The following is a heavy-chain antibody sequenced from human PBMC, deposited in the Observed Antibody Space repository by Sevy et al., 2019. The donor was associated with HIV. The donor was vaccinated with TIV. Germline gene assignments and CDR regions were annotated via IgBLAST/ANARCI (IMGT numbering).Heavy chain of an antibody. J-gene: IGHJ4*02. CDR2: ISYDGSKK. V-gene: IGHV3-30*04. Sequence: GGSVRLSCAASGFTFSSYAIHWVHQAPGKGLEWVAVISYDGSKKYYADSVKGRFTISRDNSKNTLYLQMNSLRVEDTAVYYCARDRSSSWINYYFDYWGQGTLVTVSS. CDR1: GFTFSSYA. CDR3: ARDRSSSWINYYFDY. D-gene: IGHD2-2*01.